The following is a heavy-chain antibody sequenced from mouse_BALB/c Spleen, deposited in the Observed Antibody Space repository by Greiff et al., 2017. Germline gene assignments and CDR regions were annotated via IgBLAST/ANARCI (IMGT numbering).Heavy chain of an antibody. CDR1: GYSITSGYY. CDR3: ARGGPTTADY. J-gene: IGHJ2*01. Sequence: EVKLMESGPGLVKPSQSLSLTCSVTGYSITSGYYWNWIRQFPGNKLEWMGYISYDGSNNYNPSLKNRISITRDTSKNQFFLKLNSVTTEDTATYYCARGGPTTADYWGQGTTLTVSS. V-gene: IGHV3-6*02. D-gene: IGHD1-2*01. CDR2: ISYDGSN.